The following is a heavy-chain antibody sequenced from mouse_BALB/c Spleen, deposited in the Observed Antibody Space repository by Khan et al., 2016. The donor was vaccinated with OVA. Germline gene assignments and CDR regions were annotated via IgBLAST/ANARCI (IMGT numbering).Heavy chain of an antibody. D-gene: IGHD2-14*01. CDR3: TREAYRYDEYYFDY. CDR1: GFTFSSYV. CDR2: ISSGGST. V-gene: IGHV5-6-5*01. Sequence: EVELVESGGGSVKPGGSLKLSCVVSGFTFSSYVMSWVRQTPEKRLEWVASISSGGSTYYPDSVKGRLTISRDNARNIVYLQMSSLRSEDMAMYFCTREAYRYDEYYFDYWGQGTTLTVSS. J-gene: IGHJ2*01.